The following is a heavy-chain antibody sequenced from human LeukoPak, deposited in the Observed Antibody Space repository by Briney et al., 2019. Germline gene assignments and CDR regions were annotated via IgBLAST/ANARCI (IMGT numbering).Heavy chain of an antibody. CDR2: INPNSGGT. CDR3: ARDHCTRSSCYEDHYYGMDV. V-gene: IGHV1-2*02. J-gene: IGHJ6*02. CDR1: GYTFTGYY. D-gene: IGHD2-2*01. Sequence: ASVKVSCKASGYTFTGYYMHWVRQAPGQGLEWMGWINPNSGGTEYAQKFQGRVTMTRDTSITTAYMGLSRLRSDDTAMYYCARDHCTRSSCYEDHYYGMDVWGQGTTVTVSS.